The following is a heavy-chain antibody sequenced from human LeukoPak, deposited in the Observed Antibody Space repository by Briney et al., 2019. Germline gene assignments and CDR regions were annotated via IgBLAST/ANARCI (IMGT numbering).Heavy chain of an antibody. D-gene: IGHD6-13*01. V-gene: IGHV1-18*01. CDR1: GYTFTGFY. Sequence: GASVKVSCKASGYTFTGFYMHWVRQAPGQGLEWMGWISAYNGNTNYAQNLQGRVTMTTDTSTSTAYMELRSLRSDDTAVYYCVRVFTAGYSSSWYQDYWGQGTLVTVSS. CDR2: ISAYNGNT. J-gene: IGHJ4*02. CDR3: VRVFTAGYSSSWYQDY.